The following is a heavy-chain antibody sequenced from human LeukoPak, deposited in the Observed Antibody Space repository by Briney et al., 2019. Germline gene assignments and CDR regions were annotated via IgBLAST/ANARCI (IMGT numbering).Heavy chain of an antibody. Sequence: ASVKVSCKVSGYTFTDYYMHWVQQAPGKGLEWMGLVDPEDGETIYAEKFQGRVTITADTSTDTAYMELSSLRSEDTAVYYCARPPMKSSLRVWFDPWGQGTLVTVSS. CDR1: GYTFTDYY. J-gene: IGHJ5*02. CDR2: VDPEDGET. V-gene: IGHV1-69-2*01. CDR3: ARPPMKSSLRVWFDP.